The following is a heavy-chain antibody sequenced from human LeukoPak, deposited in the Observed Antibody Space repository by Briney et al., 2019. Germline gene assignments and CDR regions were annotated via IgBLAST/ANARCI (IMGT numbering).Heavy chain of an antibody. CDR3: ARDDPNKYYFDY. CDR1: GGSFSGYY. D-gene: IGHD2/OR15-2a*01. J-gene: IGHJ4*02. CDR2: IYYSGST. Sequence: SETLSLTCAVYGGSFSGYYWSWIRQPPGKGLEWIGKIYYSGSTYYNSSLKSRVTISVDTSKNQFSLKLSSVTAADTAVYYCARDDPNKYYFDYWGQGTLVTVSS. V-gene: IGHV4-34*01.